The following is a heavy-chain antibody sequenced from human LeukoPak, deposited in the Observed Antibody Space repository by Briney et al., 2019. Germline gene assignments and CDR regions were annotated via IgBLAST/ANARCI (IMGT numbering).Heavy chain of an antibody. D-gene: IGHD3-10*01. CDR2: IYHSGST. J-gene: IGHJ4*02. V-gene: IGHV4-38-2*01. Sequence: SETLSLTCAFCGYSISSGYYWGWIRQPPGKGLEWIGSIYHSGSTYYNPSLKTRVTISVDTSKNQFSLKLSSVTAADTAVYYCARRRTGVSFDYWGQGTLVTVSS. CDR3: ARRRTGVSFDY. CDR1: GYSISSGYY.